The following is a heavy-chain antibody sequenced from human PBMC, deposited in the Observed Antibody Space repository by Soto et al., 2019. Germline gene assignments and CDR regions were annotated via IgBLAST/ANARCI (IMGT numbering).Heavy chain of an antibody. CDR1: GYTFTSYC. CDR2: ISAYNGNT. J-gene: IGHJ4*02. Sequence: ASVKVSCKASGYTFTSYCISWVRQAPGQGLEWMGWISAYNGNTNYAQKLQGRVTMTTDTSTSTAYMELRSLRSDDTAVYYCARDLLVAAAGHGEGYWGQGTLVTVSS. CDR3: ARDLLVAAAGHGEGY. V-gene: IGHV1-18*04. D-gene: IGHD6-13*01.